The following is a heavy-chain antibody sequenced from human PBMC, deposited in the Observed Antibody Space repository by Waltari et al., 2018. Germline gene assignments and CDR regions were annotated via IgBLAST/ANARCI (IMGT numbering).Heavy chain of an antibody. J-gene: IGHJ4*02. V-gene: IGHV1-69*01. D-gene: IGHD6-19*01. CDR2: IIPIFGTA. CDR3: ARDPPYSSGWFYFDY. Sequence: QVQLVQSGAEVKKPGSSVKVSCKASGGNFSSYAISWVRKAPGQGLEWMGGIIPIFGTANSAQKFQGRVTITADESTSTAYMELSSLRSEDTAVYYCARDPPYSSGWFYFDYWGQGTLVTVSS. CDR1: GGNFSSYA.